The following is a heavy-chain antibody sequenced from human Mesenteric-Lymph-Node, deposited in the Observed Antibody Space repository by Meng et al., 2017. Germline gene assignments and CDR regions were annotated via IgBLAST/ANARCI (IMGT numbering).Heavy chain of an antibody. CDR1: GFTFSSYA. V-gene: IGHV3-30*01. J-gene: IGHJ5*02. D-gene: IGHD3-10*01. Sequence: GESLKISCAASGFTFSSYAMHWVRQAPGKGLEWVAVISYDGSNKYYADSVKGRFTISRDNSKNTLYLQMNSLRAEDTAVYYCARDLGHYYGSGTFPRTFDPWGQGTLVTVSS. CDR2: ISYDGSNK. CDR3: ARDLGHYYGSGTFPRTFDP.